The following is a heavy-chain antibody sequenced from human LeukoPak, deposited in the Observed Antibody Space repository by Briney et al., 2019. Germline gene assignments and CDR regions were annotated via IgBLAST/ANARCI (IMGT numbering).Heavy chain of an antibody. CDR1: GFTFSDYY. Sequence: PGGSLRLSCAASGFTFSDYYMSWIRQAPGKGLEWVPYISSSGSTIYYADSVKGRFTISRDNAKNSLYLQMNSLRAEDTAVYYCARDAFTIFGVVITTQRFDYWGQGTLVTVSS. D-gene: IGHD3-3*01. CDR2: ISSSGSTI. CDR3: ARDAFTIFGVVITTQRFDY. V-gene: IGHV3-11*01. J-gene: IGHJ4*02.